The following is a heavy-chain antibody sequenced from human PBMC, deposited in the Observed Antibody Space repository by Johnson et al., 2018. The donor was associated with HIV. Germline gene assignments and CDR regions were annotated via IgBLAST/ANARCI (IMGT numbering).Heavy chain of an antibody. CDR1: GFTFNTYA. J-gene: IGHJ3*02. D-gene: IGHD5-18*01. Sequence: QVQLVESGGGVVQPGRSLRLSCAASGFTFNTYAMHWVRQAPGKGLEWVAGISYDGREKYFGDSVRGRFTISRDNSKNTLYLQMKSLRAEDTALYYCASGYSYGPDSFDIWGQGTMVTVSS. V-gene: IGHV3-30*04. CDR2: ISYDGREK. CDR3: ASGYSYGPDSFDI.